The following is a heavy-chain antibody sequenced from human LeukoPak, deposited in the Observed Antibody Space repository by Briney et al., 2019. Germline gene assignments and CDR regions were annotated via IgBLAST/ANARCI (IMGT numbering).Heavy chain of an antibody. CDR1: GSTFSTYS. CDR3: VRKPHGSGSYYFDY. V-gene: IGHV3-48*02. Sequence: PGGSLRLSCAASGSTFSTYSMNWVRQAPGKGLEWISYISGGTSTIYYADSVKGRFTISRDNAKNSLYLQMNSLRDEDTAVYYCVRKPHGSGSYYFDYWGQGTLVTVSS. CDR2: ISGGTSTI. D-gene: IGHD3-10*01. J-gene: IGHJ4*02.